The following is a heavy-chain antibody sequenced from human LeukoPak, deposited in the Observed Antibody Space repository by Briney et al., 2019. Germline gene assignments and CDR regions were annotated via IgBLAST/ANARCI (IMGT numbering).Heavy chain of an antibody. CDR3: ARVQLTYSYGYITYFDY. CDR2: IYHSGST. Sequence: SETLSLTCTVSGYSISSGYYWGWIRQPPGKGLEWIGSIYHSGSTYYNPSLKSRVTISVDTSKNQFSLKLSSVTAADTAVYYCARVQLTYSYGYITYFDYWGQGTLVTVSS. D-gene: IGHD5-18*01. CDR1: GYSISSGYY. J-gene: IGHJ4*02. V-gene: IGHV4-38-2*02.